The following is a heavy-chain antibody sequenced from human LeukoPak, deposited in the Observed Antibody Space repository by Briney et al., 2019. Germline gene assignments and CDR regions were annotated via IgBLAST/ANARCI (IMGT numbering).Heavy chain of an antibody. CDR2: INPNSGGT. CDR3: AREVGTAMVPDY. CDR1: GYTFTNYY. J-gene: IGHJ4*02. Sequence: ASVKVSCKASGYTFTNYYIHWVRQAPGQGLEWMGWINPNSGGTNYAQKFQGRVTMTRDTSISTAYMELSRLRSDDTAVYYCAREVGTAMVPDYWGQGTLVTVSS. V-gene: IGHV1-2*02. D-gene: IGHD5-18*01.